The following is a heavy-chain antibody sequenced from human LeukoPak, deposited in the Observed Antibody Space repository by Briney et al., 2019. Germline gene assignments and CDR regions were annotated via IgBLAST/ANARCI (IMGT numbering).Heavy chain of an antibody. D-gene: IGHD2-15*01. CDR3: ARDLAYCSGGSCSTGDYFDY. Sequence: PGGSLRLSCAASGFTFSSYWMSWVRQAPGKGLEWVANIKQDGSEKYYVDSVKGRFTISRDNAKNSLYLQMNSLRAEDTAVYYCARDLAYCSGGSCSTGDYFDYWGQGTLVTVSS. CDR1: GFTFSSYW. J-gene: IGHJ4*02. V-gene: IGHV3-7*01. CDR2: IKQDGSEK.